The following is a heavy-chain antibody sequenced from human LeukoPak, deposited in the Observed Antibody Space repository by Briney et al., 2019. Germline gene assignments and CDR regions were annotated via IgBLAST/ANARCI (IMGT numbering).Heavy chain of an antibody. Sequence: SETLSLTCTVSGYSLSSGYYWGWIRQPPGKGLEWIGSVDHSGSTFYNPSLKSRVTISVDTSKNQFSLKLTSVTAANTAVYYCARDEAVVSFYFDYWGQGTLVTVSS. CDR3: ARDEAVVSFYFDY. CDR1: GYSLSSGYY. V-gene: IGHV4-38-2*02. J-gene: IGHJ4*02. CDR2: VDHSGST. D-gene: IGHD6-19*01.